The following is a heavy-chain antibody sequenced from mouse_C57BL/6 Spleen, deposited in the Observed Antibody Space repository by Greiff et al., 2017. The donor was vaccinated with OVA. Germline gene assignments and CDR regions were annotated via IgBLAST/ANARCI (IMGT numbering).Heavy chain of an antibody. V-gene: IGHV1-82*01. J-gene: IGHJ4*01. CDR1: GYAFSSSW. Sequence: QVQLQQSGPELVKPGASVKISCKASGYAFSSSWMNWVKQRPGKGLEWIGRIYPGDGDTNYNGKFKGKATLTADKSSSTAYMQLSSLTSEDSAVYSCARWAYEYAGEGAMDDWGQGTSLTVSS. D-gene: IGHD2-4*01. CDR3: ARWAYEYAGEGAMDD. CDR2: IYPGDGDT.